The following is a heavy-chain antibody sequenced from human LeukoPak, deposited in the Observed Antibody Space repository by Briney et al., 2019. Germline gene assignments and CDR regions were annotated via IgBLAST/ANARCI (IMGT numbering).Heavy chain of an antibody. Sequence: PGGSLRLSCAASGFTFSSYWMHWVRQAPGKGLVWVSRINSDGSSTSYADSVKGRFTISRDNAKNTLHLQMNSLRAEDTAVYYCARELEENCSSTSCLKGYYYYYGMDVWGQGTTVTVSS. J-gene: IGHJ6*02. CDR2: INSDGSST. CDR1: GFTFSSYW. D-gene: IGHD2-2*01. V-gene: IGHV3-74*01. CDR3: ARELEENCSSTSCLKGYYYYYGMDV.